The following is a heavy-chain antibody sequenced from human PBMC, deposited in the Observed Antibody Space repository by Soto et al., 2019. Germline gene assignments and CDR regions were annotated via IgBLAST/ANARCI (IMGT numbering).Heavy chain of an antibody. D-gene: IGHD6-13*01. CDR2: ISGIGGST. J-gene: IGHJ4*02. V-gene: IGHV3-23*01. CDR1: GFTFTDYA. Sequence: GGSLRLSCAASGFTFTDYALSWFRQAPGKGLEWVATISGIGGSTYLADSVKGRLSISRDNSKNTVSLLMNSLRAEDTAVYFCARGSSGYISSWYYFDYWGRGTLVTVSS. CDR3: ARGSSGYISSWYYFDY.